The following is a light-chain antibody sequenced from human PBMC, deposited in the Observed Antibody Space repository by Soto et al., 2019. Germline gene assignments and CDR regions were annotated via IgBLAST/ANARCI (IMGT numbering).Light chain of an antibody. Sequence: DIQMTQSPSTLSAFVGDRVTITCRASQSISTWLAWYQHKPGEAPNLLIYHASNLESGVPSRFSGSGSGTEFTLTISSLQPDDFATYYCQQYNTYSTFGLGTKLEIK. V-gene: IGKV1-5*01. CDR2: HAS. J-gene: IGKJ2*01. CDR3: QQYNTYST. CDR1: QSISTW.